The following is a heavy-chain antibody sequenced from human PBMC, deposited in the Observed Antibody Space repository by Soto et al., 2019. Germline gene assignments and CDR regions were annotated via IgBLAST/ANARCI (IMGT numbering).Heavy chain of an antibody. CDR3: GGARWRVLFDY. D-gene: IGHD2-21*01. CDR1: GGSFCRGSYY. CDR2: IYSSGST. Sequence: PSETLSLTCTVSGGSFCRGSYYWNWIRQPPGKGLEWIGYIYSSGSTYYNPSLKSRVTISVDRSKNQFSLKLTSVTAADTAVYVSGGARWRVLFDYWVQG. V-gene: IGHV4-61*01. J-gene: IGHJ4*02.